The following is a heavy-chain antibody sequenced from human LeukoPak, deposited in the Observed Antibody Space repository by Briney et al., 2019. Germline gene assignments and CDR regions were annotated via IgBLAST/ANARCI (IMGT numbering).Heavy chain of an antibody. D-gene: IGHD3-16*02. CDR3: ARALHPIRGSYQYYFDY. CDR2: IYYSGST. CDR1: GGSISSYY. V-gene: IGHV4-59*01. Sequence: KPSETLSLTCTVSGGSISSYYWSWIRQPPGKGLEWIGYIYYSGSTNYNPSLKSRVTISVNTSKNQFSLKLSSVTAADTAVYYCARALHPIRGSYQYYFDYWGQGALVTVSS. J-gene: IGHJ4*02.